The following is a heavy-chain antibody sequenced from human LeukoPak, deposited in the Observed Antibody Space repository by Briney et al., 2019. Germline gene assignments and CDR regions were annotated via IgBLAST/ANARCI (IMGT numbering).Heavy chain of an antibody. CDR1: GFIFSNCG. CDR2: IWHDGSNK. D-gene: IGHD5-12*01. Sequence: GGSLRLTCAASGFIFSNCGMHWVRQAPGKGLEWVAVIWHDGSNKYYADPVKGRFTISRDNSKNTLYLQMNSLGVEDTAAYYCVVSYSGYVLYYYGMDVWGQGTTVTVFS. V-gene: IGHV3-33*01. CDR3: VVSYSGYVLYYYGMDV. J-gene: IGHJ6*02.